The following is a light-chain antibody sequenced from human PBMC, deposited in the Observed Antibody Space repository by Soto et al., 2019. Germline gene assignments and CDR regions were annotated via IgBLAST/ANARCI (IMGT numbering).Light chain of an antibody. J-gene: IGKJ1*01. Sequence: DIKMTQSPSSLSASVGDRVSITCRASQTISNYLNWYQQQPGKAPKLLIYAASSLQSGVPSRFSGSGPGTDFTLTISSLQPEDVATYFCQQSYSRPRTFGQGTKVDIK. CDR3: QQSYSRPRT. CDR1: QTISNY. CDR2: AAS. V-gene: IGKV1-39*01.